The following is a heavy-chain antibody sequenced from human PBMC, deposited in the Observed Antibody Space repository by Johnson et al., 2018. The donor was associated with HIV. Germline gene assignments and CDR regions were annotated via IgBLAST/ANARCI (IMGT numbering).Heavy chain of an antibody. V-gene: IGHV3-9*01. CDR1: GFTFDDYA. CDR3: ARNGLIPAAKGVAFDI. J-gene: IGHJ3*02. Sequence: VQLVESGGGLVQPGRSLRLSCAASGFTFDDYAMHWVRQAPGKGLEWVSGISWNSGSRGYADSGKGRFTTTRDNAKNTLYLQMNSLRAEETAVYYCARNGLIPAAKGVAFDIWGQGTMVTVSS. CDR2: ISWNSGSR. D-gene: IGHD2-2*01.